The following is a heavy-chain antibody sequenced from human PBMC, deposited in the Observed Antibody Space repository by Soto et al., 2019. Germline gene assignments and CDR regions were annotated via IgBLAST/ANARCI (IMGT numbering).Heavy chain of an antibody. J-gene: IGHJ4*02. D-gene: IGHD1-1*01. CDR2: ISAHNGNT. Sequence: QVHLVQSGAEVKKPGASVKVSCKGSGYAFTTYGITWVRQAPGQGLEWMGWISAHNGNTNYAQKLQGRVTVTRDTSTSRAYMELRSLRSDDTAGYYCARGRYGDYWGQGALVTVSS. CDR3: ARGRYGDY. V-gene: IGHV1-18*01. CDR1: GYAFTTYG.